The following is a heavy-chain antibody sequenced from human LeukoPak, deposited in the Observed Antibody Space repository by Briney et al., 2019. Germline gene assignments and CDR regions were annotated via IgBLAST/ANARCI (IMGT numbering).Heavy chain of an antibody. CDR2: ISGSNSYI. D-gene: IGHD3-22*01. Sequence: PGGSLRLSCAASGFTFSSYTMHWIRQAPGKGLEWVSSISGSNSYIFYADSVKGRFTVSRDNAKDSLYLQMNSLRAEDTAVYYCAKDSTASMIVVVYSTLYFDYWGQGTLVTVSS. CDR3: AKDSTASMIVVVYSTLYFDY. J-gene: IGHJ4*02. V-gene: IGHV3-21*01. CDR1: GFTFSSYT.